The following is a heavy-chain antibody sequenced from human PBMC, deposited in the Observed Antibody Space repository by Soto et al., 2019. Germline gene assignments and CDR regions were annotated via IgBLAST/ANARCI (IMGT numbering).Heavy chain of an antibody. V-gene: IGHV4-4*02. CDR1: GDSVSSSSC. J-gene: IGHJ6*02. Sequence: QVRLQESGPGLVEPSGTLSLTCAVSGDSVSSSSCWSWVRQAPGKGLEWIGKIYHSGTFNYNPSLASRVSVSVDKSGNQLSLNLKSVTAADTAVYYCVRSVPAATWQYSGMDVWGQGTTVTVSS. CDR2: IYHSGTF. CDR3: VRSVPAATWQYSGMDV. D-gene: IGHD2-2*01.